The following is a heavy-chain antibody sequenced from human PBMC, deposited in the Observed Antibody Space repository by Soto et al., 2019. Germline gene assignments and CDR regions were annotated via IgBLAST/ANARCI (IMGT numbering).Heavy chain of an antibody. CDR1: GFTFSSYA. CDR3: ARSSGSYYSPDY. V-gene: IGHV3-23*01. CDR2: VSESGNTR. D-gene: IGHD3-10*01. J-gene: IGHJ4*02. Sequence: GGSLRLSCAASGFTFSSYAMIWVRQAPGKGLEWVSGVSESGNTRYYADSVKGRFIISRDKSKSTLYLQMNSLRADDTAVYYCARSSGSYYSPDYWGQGTRVTVSS.